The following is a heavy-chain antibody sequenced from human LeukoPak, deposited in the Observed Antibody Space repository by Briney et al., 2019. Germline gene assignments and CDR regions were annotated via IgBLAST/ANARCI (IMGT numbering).Heavy chain of an antibody. Sequence: GGSLRLSCAASGFTFSSYGMHWVRQAPGKGLEWVAFICYDGSNKYYADSVKGRFTISRDNSKNTLYLQMNSLRAEDTAVYYCAKTRVDSSGWYNYYYYYMDVWGKRTTVTISS. V-gene: IGHV3-30*02. CDR1: GFTFSSYG. CDR3: AKTRVDSSGWYNYYYYYMDV. J-gene: IGHJ6*03. CDR2: ICYDGSNK. D-gene: IGHD6-19*01.